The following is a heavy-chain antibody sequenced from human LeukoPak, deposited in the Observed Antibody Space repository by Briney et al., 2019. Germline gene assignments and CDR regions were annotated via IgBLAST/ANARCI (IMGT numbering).Heavy chain of an antibody. V-gene: IGHV4-4*09. D-gene: IGHD6-13*01. CDR1: GGSISSYY. CDR2: IYTSGST. Sequence: SETLSLTCTVSGGSISSYYWSWIRRPPGKGLEWIGYIYTSGSTNHNPSLKSRVTISVDTSKSQFSLKLSSVTAADTAVYYCARAAAGTRGWFDPWGQGTLVTVSS. J-gene: IGHJ5*02. CDR3: ARAAAGTRGWFDP.